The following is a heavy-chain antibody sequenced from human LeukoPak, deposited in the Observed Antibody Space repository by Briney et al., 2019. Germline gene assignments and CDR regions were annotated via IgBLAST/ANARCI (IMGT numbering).Heavy chain of an antibody. CDR3: ARDSELWFGGSFDP. CDR1: GGTFSSYA. Sequence: GSSVKVSCKASGGTFSSYAISWVRQAPGQGLEWMGGIIPIFGTANYAQKFQGRVTITADKSTSTAYMELGSLRSEDTAVYYCARDSELWFGGSFDPWGQGTLVTVSS. J-gene: IGHJ5*02. D-gene: IGHD3-10*01. CDR2: IIPIFGTA. V-gene: IGHV1-69*06.